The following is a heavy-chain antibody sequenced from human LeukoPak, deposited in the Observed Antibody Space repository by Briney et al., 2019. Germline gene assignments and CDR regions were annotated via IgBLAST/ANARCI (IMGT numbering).Heavy chain of an antibody. V-gene: IGHV1-2*02. Sequence: ASVKVSCKAAGYTFTGYYMHWGRQAPGQGLEWVGWIEPNSGGTNYAQKFQGRVTMTRDTSISTAYMELSRLRSDDTAVYYCARDHAQRGWYLTSDYYFDYWGQGTLVTVSS. CDR1: GYTFTGYY. D-gene: IGHD6-19*01. CDR2: IEPNSGGT. J-gene: IGHJ4*02. CDR3: ARDHAQRGWYLTSDYYFDY.